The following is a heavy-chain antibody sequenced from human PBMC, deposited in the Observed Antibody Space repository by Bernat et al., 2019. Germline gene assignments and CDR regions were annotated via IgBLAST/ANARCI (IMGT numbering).Heavy chain of an antibody. CDR3: AHCRSTSCYSYPYYYYYMDV. Sequence: QVQLVQSGAEVKKPGSSVKVSCKASGGTFSSYTISGVRQAPGQGLEWMGWIIPILGIANYAQKFQGRVTITADKSTSTAYMELSSLRSEDTAVYYCAHCRSTSCYSYPYYYYYMDVWGKGTTVTVSS. D-gene: IGHD2-2*01. J-gene: IGHJ6*03. CDR1: GGTFSSYT. V-gene: IGHV1-69*02. CDR2: IIPILGIA.